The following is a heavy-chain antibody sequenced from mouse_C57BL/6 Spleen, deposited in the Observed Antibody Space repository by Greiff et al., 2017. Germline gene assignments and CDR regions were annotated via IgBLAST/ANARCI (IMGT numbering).Heavy chain of an antibody. D-gene: IGHD1-1*01. Sequence: VQLQQSGAELVKPGASVKLSCKASGYTFTSYWMHWVKQRPGRGLEWIGRIDPNSGGTKYNEKFKSKATLTVDKPSSTAYMQLSSLTCEDSAVYYCAKDYYGSSYLFAYWGQGTLVTVSA. J-gene: IGHJ3*01. CDR2: IDPNSGGT. CDR3: AKDYYGSSYLFAY. CDR1: GYTFTSYW. V-gene: IGHV1-72*01.